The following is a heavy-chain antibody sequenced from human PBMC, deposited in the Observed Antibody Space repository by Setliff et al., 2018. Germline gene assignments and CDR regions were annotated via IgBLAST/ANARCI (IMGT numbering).Heavy chain of an antibody. CDR3: ATIMGNWYFDY. CDR2: TSFSGDNT. J-gene: IGHJ4*02. V-gene: IGHV3-23*01. CDR1: GFTFSNYA. Sequence: SGGSLRLSCAASGFTFSNYAIIWVRQAPGKRLEWVSTTSFSGDNTYYADSVKGRFTISRDNSKNTLYLQMNSLRAEDTAEYYCATIMGNWYFDYWGQGTLVTVSS. D-gene: IGHD1-1*01.